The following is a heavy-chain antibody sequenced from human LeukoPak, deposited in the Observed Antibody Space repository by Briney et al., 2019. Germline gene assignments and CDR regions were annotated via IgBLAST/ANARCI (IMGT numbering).Heavy chain of an antibody. CDR1: GGTFSSYA. J-gene: IGHJ4*02. CDR2: IIPIFGTA. D-gene: IGHD2-2*01. V-gene: IGHV1-69*13. Sequence: SVKISCKASGGTFSSYAINWVRQAPGQGLEWMGGIIPIFGTANYAQKFQDRVTITADESTSTAYMELSSLRSEDTAIYYCASRLYCSNTRCRNFPFAYWGQGTLVTVSS. CDR3: ASRLYCSNTRCRNFPFAY.